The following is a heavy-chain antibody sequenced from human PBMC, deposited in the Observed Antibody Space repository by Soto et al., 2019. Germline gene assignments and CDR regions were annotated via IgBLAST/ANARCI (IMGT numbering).Heavy chain of an antibody. CDR2: IGTYKGNT. CDR3: ARDPYYDDNGPPGYFDR. D-gene: IGHD3-22*01. CDR1: GYTFSTYG. Sequence: ASVKVSCKASGYTFSTYGINWVRQPPGQGLEWMGWIGTYKGNTKYAQKLQGRVTMTTDTSTNIVYMELRGLISDDTAVYYCARDPYYDDNGPPGYFDRWGQGTLVTVSS. J-gene: IGHJ4*02. V-gene: IGHV1-18*01.